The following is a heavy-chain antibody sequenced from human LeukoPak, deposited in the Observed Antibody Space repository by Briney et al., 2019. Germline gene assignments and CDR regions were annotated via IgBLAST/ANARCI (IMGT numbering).Heavy chain of an antibody. CDR1: GGTFSSYA. CDR3: AGSTVTRLAEYFQH. Sequence: SSVKVSCKASGGTFSSYAISWVRQAPGQGLDWMGGIIPIFGTANYAQKFQGRVTITADESTSTAYMELSSLRSEDTAVYYCAGSTVTRLAEYFQHWGQGTLVTVSS. D-gene: IGHD4-17*01. V-gene: IGHV1-69*01. CDR2: IIPIFGTA. J-gene: IGHJ1*01.